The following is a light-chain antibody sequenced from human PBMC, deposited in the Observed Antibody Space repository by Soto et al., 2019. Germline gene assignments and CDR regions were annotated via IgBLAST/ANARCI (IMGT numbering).Light chain of an antibody. CDR3: QLYGSSPLT. J-gene: IGKJ4*01. CDR2: GAS. Sequence: IVLTHSPATLSLSLCERAALSCSASQSVSSSYLAWYQQKPGQAPRLLIYGASSRATGIPDRFSGSGSGTDFTLTISRLEPEDFAVYYCQLYGSSPLTFGGGTKVDIK. V-gene: IGKV3-20*01. CDR1: QSVSSSY.